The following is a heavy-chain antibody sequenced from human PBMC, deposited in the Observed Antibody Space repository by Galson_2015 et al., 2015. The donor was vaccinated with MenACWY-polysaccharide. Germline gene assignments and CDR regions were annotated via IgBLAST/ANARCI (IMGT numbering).Heavy chain of an antibody. D-gene: IGHD4-17*01. Sequence: SVKVSCKASGYTFNTYAMNWVRQAPGQGLEWVGGINTNTGNPTYAQGFTGRFVFSLDASVSTAYLQISSLKAEDAALYYCARDPKQKPTTVPTGRFDYWGQGTLVTVSS. CDR3: ARDPKQKPTTVPTGRFDY. CDR2: INTNTGNP. CDR1: GYTFNTYA. V-gene: IGHV7-4-1*02. J-gene: IGHJ4*02.